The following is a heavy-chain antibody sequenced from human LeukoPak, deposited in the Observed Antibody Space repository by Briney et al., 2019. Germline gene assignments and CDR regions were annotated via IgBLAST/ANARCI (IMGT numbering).Heavy chain of an antibody. CDR3: AKVLGYYDFWSGYYRDLVPYGMDV. CDR2: ISSSGSGGNT. D-gene: IGHD3-3*01. J-gene: IGHJ6*02. Sequence: GGSLRLSCAASGVTLSTYAMSWARQAPGRGLEWVSGISSSGSGGNTYYADSVKGRFTISRDSSKNTLFLHMNSLRVEDTAIYYCAKVLGYYDFWSGYYRDLVPYGMDVWGQGTTVTVSS. V-gene: IGHV3-23*01. CDR1: GVTLSTYA.